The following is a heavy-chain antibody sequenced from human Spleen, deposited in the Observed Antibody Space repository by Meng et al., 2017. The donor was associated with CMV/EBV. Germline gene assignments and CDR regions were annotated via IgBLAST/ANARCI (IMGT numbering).Heavy chain of an antibody. J-gene: IGHJ4*02. CDR3: ARHLSPINSADF. D-gene: IGHD5-12*01. CDR1: GYRFGTHW. Sequence: GESLKISCEISGYRFGTHWIAWVRQMPGKGLEWMGIIFPGDSDTTYSPSFQGQVTISVDKSISTAYLQWSSLKASDTAIYYCARHLSPINSADFWGQGTLVTVSS. CDR2: IFPGDSDT. V-gene: IGHV5-51*01.